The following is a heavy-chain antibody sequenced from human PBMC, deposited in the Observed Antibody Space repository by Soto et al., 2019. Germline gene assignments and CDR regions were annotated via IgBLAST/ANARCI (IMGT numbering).Heavy chain of an antibody. CDR3: ARDLCPLVSESACPKCGLDF. D-gene: IGHD3-16*01. CDR1: GYTFTGHY. V-gene: IGHV1-2*02. CDR2: LKSDNGGA. J-gene: IGHJ6*02. Sequence: ASVKVSCKASGYTFTGHYMHWVRQASGKGLEYLGWLKSDNGGAYSAPKFQGRVTFTRDTSTTTAYMELSGLRSDDAAVYLCARDLCPLVSESACPKCGLDFWGQGTTVTVSS.